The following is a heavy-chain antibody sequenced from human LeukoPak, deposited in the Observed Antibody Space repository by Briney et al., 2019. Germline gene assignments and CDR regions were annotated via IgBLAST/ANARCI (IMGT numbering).Heavy chain of an antibody. J-gene: IGHJ6*02. CDR3: ARDWADILTGYTYYYYGMDV. CDR2: IIPILGIA. V-gene: IGHV1-69*04. D-gene: IGHD3-9*01. CDR1: GGTFSSYA. Sequence: SVKVSCKASGGTFSSYAISWVRQAPGQGLEWMGRIIPILGIADYAQKFQGRVTITADKSTSTAYMELSSLRSEDTAVYYCARDWADILTGYTYYYYGMDVWGQGTTVTVSS.